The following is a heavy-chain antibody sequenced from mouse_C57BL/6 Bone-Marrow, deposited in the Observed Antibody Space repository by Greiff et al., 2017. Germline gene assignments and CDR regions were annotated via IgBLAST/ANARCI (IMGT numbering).Heavy chain of an antibody. J-gene: IGHJ3*01. CDR1: GYTFTSYW. Sequence: QVQLKQPGAELVMPGASVKLSCKASGYTFTSYWMHWVKQRPGQGLEWIGEIDPSDSYTNYNQKFKGKSTLTVDKSSSTAYMQLSSLTSEDSAVYYCARAGPHYGNYPAWFAYWGQGTLVTVSA. CDR2: IDPSDSYT. D-gene: IGHD2-1*01. CDR3: ARAGPHYGNYPAWFAY. V-gene: IGHV1-69*01.